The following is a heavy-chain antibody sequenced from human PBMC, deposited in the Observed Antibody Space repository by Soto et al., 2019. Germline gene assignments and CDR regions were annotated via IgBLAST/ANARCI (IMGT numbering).Heavy chain of an antibody. Sequence: GGSLRLSCSASGFTFSSYAMHWVRQAPGKGLEYVSAISSNGGSTYYADSVKGRFTISRDNSKNTLYLQMSSLRAEDTAVYYCVKDLLRIAVAGKGFADYWGQGTLVTVSS. CDR3: VKDLLRIAVAGKGFADY. J-gene: IGHJ4*02. V-gene: IGHV3-64D*08. D-gene: IGHD6-19*01. CDR2: ISSNGGST. CDR1: GFTFSSYA.